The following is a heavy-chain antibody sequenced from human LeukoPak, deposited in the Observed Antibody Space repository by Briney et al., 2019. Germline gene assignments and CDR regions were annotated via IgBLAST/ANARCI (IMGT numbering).Heavy chain of an antibody. V-gene: IGHV3-11*01. Sequence: GGSLRLSCAASGYTFSDYYMSWIRQAPGKGLEWVSHISDSGRTIYYADSVKGRFTISRDNAKNSLYLQMNSLRAEDTAVYYCASQYYYAMDVWGQGTTVTVSS. CDR1: GYTFSDYY. CDR3: ASQYYYAMDV. J-gene: IGHJ6*02. CDR2: ISDSGRTI.